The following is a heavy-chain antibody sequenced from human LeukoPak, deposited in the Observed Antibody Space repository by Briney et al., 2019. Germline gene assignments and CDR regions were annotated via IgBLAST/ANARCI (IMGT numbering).Heavy chain of an antibody. CDR2: INHSGST. CDR1: GGSFSGYY. V-gene: IGHV4-34*01. J-gene: IGHJ4*02. D-gene: IGHD6-13*01. Sequence: PSETLSLTCAVYGGSFSGYYWSWIRQPPGKGLEWIGEINHSGSTNYNPSLKSRVTISVDTSKNQFSLKLSSVTAADTAVYYCATSSSWMRYWGQGTLVTVSS. CDR3: ATSSSWMRY.